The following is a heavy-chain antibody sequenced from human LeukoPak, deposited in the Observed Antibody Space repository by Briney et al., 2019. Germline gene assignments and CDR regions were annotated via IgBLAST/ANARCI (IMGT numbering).Heavy chain of an antibody. J-gene: IGHJ5*02. CDR1: GGPISSYY. CDR3: ARYSDNWFDP. V-gene: IGHV4-59*01. D-gene: IGHD6-13*01. Sequence: ASETLSLTCTVSGGPISSYYWSWIRQPPGKGLEWIGYIYYSGGTNYNPPLKSRVTISVDTSKNQFSLKLSSVTAADTAVYYCARYSDNWFDPRGQGTLVTVSS. CDR2: IYYSGGT.